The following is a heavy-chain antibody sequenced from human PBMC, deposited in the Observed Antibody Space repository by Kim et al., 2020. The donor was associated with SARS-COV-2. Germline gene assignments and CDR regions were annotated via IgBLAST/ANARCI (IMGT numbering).Heavy chain of an antibody. V-gene: IGHV4-31*03. CDR2: IYYSGST. CDR1: GGSISSGGYY. J-gene: IGHJ1*01. Sequence: SETLSLTCTVSGGSISSGGYYWSWIRQHPGKGLEWIGYIYYSGSTYYNPSLKSRVTISVDTSKNQFSLKLSSVTAADTAVYYCARGGGLGDYGRYFQHWGQGTLVTVSS. CDR3: ARGGGLGDYGRYFQH. D-gene: IGHD4-17*01.